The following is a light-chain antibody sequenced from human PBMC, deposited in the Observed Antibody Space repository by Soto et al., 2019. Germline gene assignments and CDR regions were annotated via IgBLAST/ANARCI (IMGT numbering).Light chain of an antibody. Sequence: EIVLTQSPGTLSLSPGERATLSCRASQSVSSSYLAWYQQKPGQAPRPLIYCASSRATGNPDRFSGSGSGTDFTLTISRLEPGDFPGYYCQQYGSSPRTFGKGTKVEIK. V-gene: IGKV3-20*01. J-gene: IGKJ1*01. CDR2: CAS. CDR3: QQYGSSPRT. CDR1: QSVSSSY.